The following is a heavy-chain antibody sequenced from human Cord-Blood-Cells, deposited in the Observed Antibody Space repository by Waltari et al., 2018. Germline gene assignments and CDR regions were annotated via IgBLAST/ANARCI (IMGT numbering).Heavy chain of an antibody. D-gene: IGHD7-27*01. Sequence: EVQLVESGGGLVQPGGSLRLSCAASGFPFSRFEMNWVRQAPGKGLEWVSYISSSGSTIYYADSVKGRFTISRDNAKNSLYLQMNSLRAEDTAVYYCARKGAGDVNWYFDLWGRGTLVTVSS. V-gene: IGHV3-48*03. CDR3: ARKGAGDVNWYFDL. CDR1: GFPFSRFE. J-gene: IGHJ2*01. CDR2: ISSSGSTI.